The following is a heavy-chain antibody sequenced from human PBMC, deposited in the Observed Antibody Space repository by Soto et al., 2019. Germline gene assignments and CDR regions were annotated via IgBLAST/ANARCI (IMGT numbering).Heavy chain of an antibody. CDR2: VSSSGSNI. CDR3: ARGQNNRNVWMGY. V-gene: IGHV3-11*01. D-gene: IGHD1-1*01. J-gene: IGHJ4*02. CDR1: GFNFSDYY. Sequence: QVQLVESGGGLVKPGGSLRLSCAASGFNFSDYYMTWIRQAPGRGLEWVSYVSSSGSNIYYADSVKGRFTISRDNAKNSLYLHMNSLSAEDTAMYYCARGQNNRNVWMGYWGQGTLVTVYS.